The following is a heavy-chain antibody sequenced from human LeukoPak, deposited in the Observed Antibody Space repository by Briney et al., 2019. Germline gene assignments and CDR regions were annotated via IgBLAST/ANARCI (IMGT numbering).Heavy chain of an antibody. CDR2: INHSGST. Sequence: SETLSLTCAVYGGSFSGYYWSWIRQPPGKGLEWIGEINHSGSTNYNPSLKSRVTISVDTPKNQFSLKLSSVTAADTAVYYCARGLPYGSGSYFAPYYMDVWGKGTTVTVSS. CDR1: GGSFSGYY. J-gene: IGHJ6*03. D-gene: IGHD3-10*01. CDR3: ARGLPYGSGSYFAPYYMDV. V-gene: IGHV4-34*01.